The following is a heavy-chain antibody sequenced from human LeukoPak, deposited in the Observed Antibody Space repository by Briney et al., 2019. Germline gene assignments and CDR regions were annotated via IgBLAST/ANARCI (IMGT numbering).Heavy chain of an antibody. J-gene: IGHJ6*03. CDR3: AREGLLWFGELPCYMDV. Sequence: GGSLRLSCAASGFTFSSYSMNWVRQAPGKGLEWVSSISSSSSYIYYADSVKGRFTISRDNAKNSLYLQMNSLRAEDTAVYYCAREGLLWFGELPCYMDVWGKGTTVTVSS. CDR2: ISSSSSYI. D-gene: IGHD3-10*01. V-gene: IGHV3-21*01. CDR1: GFTFSSYS.